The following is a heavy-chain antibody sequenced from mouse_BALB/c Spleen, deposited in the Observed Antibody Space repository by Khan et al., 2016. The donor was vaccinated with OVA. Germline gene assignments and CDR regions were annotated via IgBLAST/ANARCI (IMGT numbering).Heavy chain of an antibody. V-gene: IGHV5-6*01. CDR2: ISSVGDYT. Sequence: EVELVESGGDLVKPGGSLKLSCAASGFTFSSYSMSWVRQTPDNRLEWVTTISSVGDYTYYPDSVKGRFTITRDNAKNTLYLQMSSLKSEDTAMYYWARNLNESFVYWGQGTLVTVSA. J-gene: IGHJ3*01. CDR1: GFTFSSYS. CDR3: ARNLNESFVY.